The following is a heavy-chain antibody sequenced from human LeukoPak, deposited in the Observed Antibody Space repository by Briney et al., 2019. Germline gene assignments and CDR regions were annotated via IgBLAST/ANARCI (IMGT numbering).Heavy chain of an antibody. Sequence: GGSLRLSCAASGFTFSSYAMSWVRQAPGKGLEWVSAISGSGGSTYYADSVKGRFTISRDNSKNTLYLQMNGLRAEDTAVYYCAKEPIFGVVIDRGYFDYWGQGTLVTVSS. CDR3: AKEPIFGVVIDRGYFDY. CDR2: ISGSGGST. D-gene: IGHD3-3*01. J-gene: IGHJ4*02. V-gene: IGHV3-23*01. CDR1: GFTFSSYA.